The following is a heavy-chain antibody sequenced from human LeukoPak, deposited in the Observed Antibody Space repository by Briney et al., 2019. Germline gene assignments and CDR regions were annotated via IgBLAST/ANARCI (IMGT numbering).Heavy chain of an antibody. J-gene: IGHJ1*01. V-gene: IGHV3-30*18. CDR1: GFTFSSYG. D-gene: IGHD1-1*01. Sequence: GRSLRLSCAASGFTFSSYGMHWVRQAPGKGLEWVAVISYDGSNKYYADSVKGRFTISRDNSKNTLYLQMNSLRAEDTAVYYCAKDPSDWNEYFQHWGQGTLVTVSS. CDR2: ISYDGSNK. CDR3: AKDPSDWNEYFQH.